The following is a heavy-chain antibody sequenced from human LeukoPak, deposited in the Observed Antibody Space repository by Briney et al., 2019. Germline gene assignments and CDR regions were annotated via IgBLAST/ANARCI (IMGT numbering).Heavy chain of an antibody. CDR1: GYTFTSCG. Sequence: GASVKVSCKASGYTFTSCGISWVRRAPGQGLEWMGWINTYTGNANYPEKFQGRVTMTTDTSTTTAYMELRSLRYDDTAVYYCARVPYGAGKYPYFDYWGQGSLVTVSS. D-gene: IGHD3-10*01. V-gene: IGHV1-18*01. J-gene: IGHJ4*02. CDR2: INTYTGNA. CDR3: ARVPYGAGKYPYFDY.